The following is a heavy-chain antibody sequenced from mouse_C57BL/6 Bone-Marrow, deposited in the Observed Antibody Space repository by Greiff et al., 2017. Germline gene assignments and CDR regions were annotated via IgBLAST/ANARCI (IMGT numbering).Heavy chain of an antibody. CDR2: INPSNGGT. Sequence: QVQLQQPGTELVKPGASVKLSCKASGYTFTSYWMHWVKQRPGQGLEWIGNINPSNGGTNYNEKFKSKATLTVDKSSSTAYMQLSSLTSEVSAVYYCASPLDYGSSYHWYFDVWGTGTTVTVSS. J-gene: IGHJ1*03. CDR1: GYTFTSYW. V-gene: IGHV1-53*01. D-gene: IGHD1-1*01. CDR3: ASPLDYGSSYHWYFDV.